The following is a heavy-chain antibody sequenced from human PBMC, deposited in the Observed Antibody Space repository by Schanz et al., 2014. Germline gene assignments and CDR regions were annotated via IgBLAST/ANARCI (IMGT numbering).Heavy chain of an antibody. D-gene: IGHD2-8*01. V-gene: IGHV3-33*01. CDR2: ISYDGSSK. CDR1: GFTFRSYG. J-gene: IGHJ6*03. Sequence: QVQLVESGGGVVQPGRSLRLSCAASGFTFRSYGMHWVRQAPGKGLEWVALISYDGSSKNHADSVKGRFTISRDNAKNSLYLQMNSLRADDTAVYYCVRDRGFCANDICWLRYYMDVWGNGTTVTVAS. CDR3: VRDRGFCANDICWLRYYMDV.